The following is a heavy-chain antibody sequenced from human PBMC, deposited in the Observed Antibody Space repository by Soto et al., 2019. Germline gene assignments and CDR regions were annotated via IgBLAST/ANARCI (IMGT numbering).Heavy chain of an antibody. V-gene: IGHV3-23*01. Sequence: GGSLRLSCAASGFTFSNYAMSWVRQAPGKGLEWVSSISASGGSTYYADSVKDRFTISRDNSKNTLHLQMNSLRAEDTAVYYCARDTYSSSPRYFDYWGQGTLVTVSS. D-gene: IGHD6-6*01. J-gene: IGHJ4*02. CDR2: ISASGGST. CDR1: GFTFSNYA. CDR3: ARDTYSSSPRYFDY.